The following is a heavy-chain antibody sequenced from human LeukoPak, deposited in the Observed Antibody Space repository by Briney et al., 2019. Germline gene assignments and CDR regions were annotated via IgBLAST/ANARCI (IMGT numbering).Heavy chain of an antibody. D-gene: IGHD3-16*01. Sequence: GESLKISCKGSGYSFTSYWIGWVRQMPGKGLGWMGIIYPGDSDTRYSPSFQGPVTISADKSISTAYLQWSSLKASDTAMYYCARGMITFGPDYYYGMDVWGQGTTVTVSS. CDR2: IYPGDSDT. J-gene: IGHJ6*02. CDR1: GYSFTSYW. CDR3: ARGMITFGPDYYYGMDV. V-gene: IGHV5-51*01.